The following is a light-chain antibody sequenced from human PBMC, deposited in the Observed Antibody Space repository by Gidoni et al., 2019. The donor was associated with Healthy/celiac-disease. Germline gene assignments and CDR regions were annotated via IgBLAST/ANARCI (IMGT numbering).Light chain of an antibody. CDR1: RSNIGSNT. J-gene: IGLJ2*01. Sequence: QSVLTQPPSASGTPGQRVTIPCSGSRSNIGSNTVNWYQQHPGTAPKLLIYSNNQRPSGVPDRFSGSKSGTSASLAISGLQSEDEADYYCAAWDDSLNGVVFGGGTKLTVL. CDR2: SNN. V-gene: IGLV1-44*01. CDR3: AAWDDSLNGVV.